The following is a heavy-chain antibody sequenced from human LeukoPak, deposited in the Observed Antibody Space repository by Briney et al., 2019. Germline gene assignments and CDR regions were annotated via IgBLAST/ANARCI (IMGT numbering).Heavy chain of an antibody. CDR2: FDPEDGET. J-gene: IGHJ6*02. CDR3: ATGSYYGSGSYPGAYGMDV. V-gene: IGHV1-24*01. D-gene: IGHD3-10*01. CDR1: GYTLTELS. Sequence: GASVKVSCKVSGYTLTELSMHWVRQAPGKGLEWMGGFDPEDGETIYAQKFQGRVTMTEDTSTDTAYMELSSLRSEDTAVYYCATGSYYGSGSYPGAYGMDVWGQGTTVTVPS.